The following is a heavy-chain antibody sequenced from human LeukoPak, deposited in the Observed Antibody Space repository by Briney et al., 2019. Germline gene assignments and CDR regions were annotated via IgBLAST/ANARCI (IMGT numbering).Heavy chain of an antibody. D-gene: IGHD3-22*01. V-gene: IGHV4-59*04. J-gene: IGHJ4*02. CDR3: ARRRGGSGYFY. Sequence: SETLSLTCTVSGGSISSYYWSWIRQPPGKGLEWIGSIYYSGSTYYNPSLKIRVTISVDTSKNQFSLKLSSVTAADTAVYYCARRRGGSGYFYWGQGTLVTVSS. CDR1: GGSISSYY. CDR2: IYYSGST.